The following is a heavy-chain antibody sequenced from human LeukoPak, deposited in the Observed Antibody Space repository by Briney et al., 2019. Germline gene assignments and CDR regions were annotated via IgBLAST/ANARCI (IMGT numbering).Heavy chain of an antibody. CDR1: GGSISSSSYY. V-gene: IGHV4-39*07. CDR2: IYYSGST. Sequence: PSETLSLTCTVSGGSISSSSYYWGWIRQPPGKGLEWIGSIYYSGSTYYNPSLKSRVTISVDTSKNQFSLKLSSVTAADTAVYYCASIIAAAGTLIDYWGQGTLVTVSS. J-gene: IGHJ4*02. CDR3: ASIIAAAGTLIDY. D-gene: IGHD6-13*01.